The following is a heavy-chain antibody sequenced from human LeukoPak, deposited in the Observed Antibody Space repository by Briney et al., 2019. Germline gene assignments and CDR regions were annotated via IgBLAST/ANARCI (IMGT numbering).Heavy chain of an antibody. CDR3: AKAHDFWSGYGYFDY. V-gene: IGHV3-23*01. J-gene: IGHJ4*02. CDR2: ISGSGGST. Sequence: GGSLRLSCAASGFTFSSYAMSWVRQAPGKGLEWVSAISGSGGSTYYADSVKGRFTISRDNSKNTLYLQMNSLRAEDTAVYYCAKAHDFWSGYGYFDYWGQGTLVTVSS. D-gene: IGHD3-3*01. CDR1: GFTFSSYA.